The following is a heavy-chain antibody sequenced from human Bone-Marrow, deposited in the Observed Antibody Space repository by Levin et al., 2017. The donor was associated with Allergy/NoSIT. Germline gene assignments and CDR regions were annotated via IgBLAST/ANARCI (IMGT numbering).Heavy chain of an antibody. J-gene: IGHJ3*02. CDR2: VSKDGINK. V-gene: IGHV3-30-3*01. Sequence: SCAASGFTFSTYAMHWVRQAPGKGLEWAALVSKDGINKDYGDSVRGRFTISRDNSKNMMYLQMDSLRAEDTAVYYCAKSLYGSGDAFDIWGQGTLVTVSS. D-gene: IGHD3-10*01. CDR3: AKSLYGSGDAFDI. CDR1: GFTFSTYA.